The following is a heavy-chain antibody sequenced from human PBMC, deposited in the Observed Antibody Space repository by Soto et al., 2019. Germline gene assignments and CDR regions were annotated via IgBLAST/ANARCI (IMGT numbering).Heavy chain of an antibody. CDR1: GGSISSSSYY. Sequence: SETLSLTCTVSGGSISSSSYYWAWTRQPPGKGLEWIGSLYYSGSTYYNPSLKSRVTISVDTSKNQFSLKLSSVTAADTAVYYCVGSGYSPFDYWGQGTLVTVS. J-gene: IGHJ4*02. CDR2: LYYSGST. D-gene: IGHD3-22*01. CDR3: VGSGYSPFDY. V-gene: IGHV4-39*01.